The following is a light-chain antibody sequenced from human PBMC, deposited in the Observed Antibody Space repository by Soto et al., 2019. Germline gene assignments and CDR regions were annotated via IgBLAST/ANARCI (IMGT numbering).Light chain of an antibody. V-gene: IGKV3-15*01. CDR2: VAS. CDR3: QQYNVWPLT. Sequence: EIVMTQSPATLSVSPGERATLSCRASQSVSSNLAWYQQKPGQTPKLLIYVASTRATGIPARFSGNGSGTEFTLTISSLQSEDFAVYYWQQYNVWPLTFGGGTKVEFK. J-gene: IGKJ4*01. CDR1: QSVSSN.